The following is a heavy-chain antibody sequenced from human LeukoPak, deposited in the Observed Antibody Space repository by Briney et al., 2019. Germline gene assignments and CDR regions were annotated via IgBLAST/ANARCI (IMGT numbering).Heavy chain of an antibody. CDR3: ARDLHYYVVMDV. V-gene: IGHV3-23*01. CDR2: IGSDGKT. D-gene: IGHD3-10*02. J-gene: IGHJ6*02. CDR1: GFPFSSYA. Sequence: PGTSLGLPHEASGFPFSSYAMTWVGQAPGKGLEWVSSIGSDGKTHYSESVKGRFVISRDNFGGMVFLQLNSQRVEDKALYYCARDLHYYVVMDVWGQGTTVTVSS.